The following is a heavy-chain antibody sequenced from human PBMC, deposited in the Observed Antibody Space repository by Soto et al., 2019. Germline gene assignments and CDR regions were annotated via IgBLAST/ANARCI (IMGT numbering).Heavy chain of an antibody. CDR1: GFTFSNAW. V-gene: IGHV3-15*01. Sequence: PWGSLRLSCAASGFTFSNAWMSWVRQAPGKGLEWVGRIKSKTDGGTTDYAAPVKGRFTISRDDSKNTLYLQMNSLKTEDTAVYYCSSMTMDNPDDYDYYGMDVWGQGTTVSVSS. CDR3: SSMTMDNPDDYDYYGMDV. CDR2: IKSKTDGGTT. D-gene: IGHD3-10*01. J-gene: IGHJ6*02.